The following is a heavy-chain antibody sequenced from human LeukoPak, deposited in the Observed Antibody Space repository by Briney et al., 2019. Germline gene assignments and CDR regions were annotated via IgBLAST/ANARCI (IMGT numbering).Heavy chain of an antibody. V-gene: IGHV3-48*03. J-gene: IGHJ6*02. D-gene: IGHD4-11*01. Sequence: GGSLRLSCVVSEFTFSSYEMNWVRQAPGKGLEWVSFISSSGNKIYYADSVKGRFTISRDNAKNSLYLQMNSLRAEDTALYYCAKETTVTQYYYYYYGMDVWGQETRSPSP. CDR1: EFTFSSYE. CDR2: ISSSGNKI. CDR3: AKETTVTQYYYYYYGMDV.